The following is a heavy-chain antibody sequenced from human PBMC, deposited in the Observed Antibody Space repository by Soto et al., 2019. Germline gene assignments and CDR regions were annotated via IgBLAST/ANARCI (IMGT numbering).Heavy chain of an antibody. CDR3: ARSQGSSTSLEIYYYYYYGMDV. Sequence: QVQLVQSGAEVKKPGSSVKVSCTASGGTFSSYAISWVRQAPGQGLECMGGIIPISGTANYAQKFQGRVTITADESTSTAYMELSSLRSEDTAVYYCARSQGSSTSLEIYYYYYYGMDVWGQGTTVTVSS. J-gene: IGHJ6*02. V-gene: IGHV1-69*01. D-gene: IGHD2-2*01. CDR2: IIPISGTA. CDR1: GGTFSSYA.